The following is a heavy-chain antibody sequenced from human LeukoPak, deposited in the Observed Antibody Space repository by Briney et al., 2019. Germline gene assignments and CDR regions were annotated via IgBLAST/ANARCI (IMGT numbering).Heavy chain of an antibody. V-gene: IGHV3-21*04. CDR3: AKDFGDFFPPLFDS. CDR2: VSNSGDYI. D-gene: IGHD4-17*01. Sequence: GGSLRLSCAASGFSFSSYRMNWVRQAPGKGLEWVSSVSNSGDYIHYADSVKGRFTISRDNSKNSLYLQMNSLRAEDTAVYYCAKDFGDFFPPLFDSWGHGTLVTVSS. CDR1: GFSFSSYR. J-gene: IGHJ4*01.